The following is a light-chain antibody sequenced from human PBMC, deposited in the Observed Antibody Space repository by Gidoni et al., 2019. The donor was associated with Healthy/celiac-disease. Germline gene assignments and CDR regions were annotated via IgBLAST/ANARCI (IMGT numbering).Light chain of an antibody. Sequence: SYVLSQPPSLSVAPGLTATITCEGDNLETKSVHWYRQKAGQAPFLVVFDDDDRPSGVPDRISGSNSKNTATLSITRVEPGDEADYFCQVWDSSVDLRVFGGGTSLTVL. CDR3: QVWDSSVDLRV. V-gene: IGLV3-21*02. CDR1: NLETKS. J-gene: IGLJ2*01. CDR2: DDD.